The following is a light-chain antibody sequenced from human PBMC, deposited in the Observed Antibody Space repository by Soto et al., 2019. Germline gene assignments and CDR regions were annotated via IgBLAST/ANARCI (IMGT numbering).Light chain of an antibody. CDR2: EVS. CDR1: SSDVGGYNY. CDR3: SSYAGSNHVL. Sequence: QSALTQPPSASGSPGQSVTISCTGTSSDVGGYNYVSWYQQHPGKAPKLMIYEVSKRPSGVPDRFSGSQSGNTASLTVSGLQAEDEADYYCSSYAGSNHVLFGGGTKLTVL. V-gene: IGLV2-8*01. J-gene: IGLJ2*01.